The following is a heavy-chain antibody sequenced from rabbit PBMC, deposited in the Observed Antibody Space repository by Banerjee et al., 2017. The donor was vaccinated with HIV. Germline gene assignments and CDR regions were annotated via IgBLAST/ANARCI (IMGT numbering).Heavy chain of an antibody. CDR3: ARSVPYSSGLMDL. CDR2: IYPDSSASI. CDR1: GFSFSSGYD. D-gene: IGHD1-1*01. J-gene: IGHJ6*01. V-gene: IGHV1S40*01. Sequence: QSLEESGGDLVKPGASLTLTCTASGFSFSSGYDMCWVRQAPGKGLEWIACIYPDSSASIYYASWAKGRFTISKTSSTTMTLQMTSLTAADTATYFCARSVPYSSGLMDLWGPGTLVTV.